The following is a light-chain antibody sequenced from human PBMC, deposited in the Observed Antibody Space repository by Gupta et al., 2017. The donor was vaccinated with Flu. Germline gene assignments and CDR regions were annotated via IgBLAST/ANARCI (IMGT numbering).Light chain of an antibody. Sequence: QSVLTQPPSVSGAPGQWVAISCTGGSSNIGATYDVNWYQHLPGTAPKLLIYVNTNRPSGVPDRFSGSKSGTSASLAITGLQAEDEADYYCQSYDSSLSGWVFGGGTKLTVL. CDR3: QSYDSSLSGWV. CDR2: VNT. J-gene: IGLJ3*02. CDR1: SSNIGATYD. V-gene: IGLV1-40*01.